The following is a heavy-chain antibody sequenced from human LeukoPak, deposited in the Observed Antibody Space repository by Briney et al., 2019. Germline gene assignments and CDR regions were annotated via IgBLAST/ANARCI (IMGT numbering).Heavy chain of an antibody. J-gene: IGHJ4*02. CDR1: GFTLVDSG. CDR3: ARDGDDNGYPY. V-gene: IGHV3-20*03. Sequence: PRGSLTLSSAPPGFTLVDSGVSAVRPAPGKGLEWGSPINWNGGSTGYADSVKGRFTISRDNAKNPLYLQMNSLRSEDTALYYCARDGDDNGYPYWGQGTLVTVSS. CDR2: INWNGGST. D-gene: IGHD2-21*01.